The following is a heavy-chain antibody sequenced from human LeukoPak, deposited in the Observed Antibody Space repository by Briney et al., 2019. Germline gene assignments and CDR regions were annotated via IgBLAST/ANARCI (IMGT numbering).Heavy chain of an antibody. CDR1: GFTFSSYE. V-gene: IGHV3-21*01. Sequence: GGSLGLSCAASGFTFSSYEMNWVRQAPGKGLEWVSSISFSGTYIYYADSLKGRITISRDNARRSLFLQMNSLRAEDTAVYYCARRASTERGHSYGLDYWGQGTLVTVSS. CDR2: ISFSGTYI. D-gene: IGHD5-18*01. CDR3: ARRASTERGHSYGLDY. J-gene: IGHJ4*02.